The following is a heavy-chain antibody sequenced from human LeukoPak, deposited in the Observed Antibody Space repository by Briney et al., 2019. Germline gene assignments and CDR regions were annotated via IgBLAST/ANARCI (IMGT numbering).Heavy chain of an antibody. D-gene: IGHD2-15*01. CDR2: IHHSGST. Sequence: SETLSLTCTVSGYSISSGYYWGWIRQPPGKGLEWIGNIHHSGSTYYKPSLRSRVIISVDTSKNQFSLRLSSVTAADTAVYYCARFFSAATWGYNWFDPWGQGTLVTVSS. J-gene: IGHJ5*02. V-gene: IGHV4-38-2*02. CDR1: GYSISSGYY. CDR3: ARFFSAATWGYNWFDP.